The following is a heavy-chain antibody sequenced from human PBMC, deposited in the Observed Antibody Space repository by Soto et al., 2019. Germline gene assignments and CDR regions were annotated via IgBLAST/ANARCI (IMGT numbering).Heavy chain of an antibody. CDR2: ISYDGSNK. CDR1: GFTFSSYA. V-gene: IGHV3-30-3*01. Sequence: QVQLVESGGGVVQPGRSLRLSCAASGFTFSSYAMHWVRQAPGKGLEWVAVISYDGSNKYYADSVKGRFTISRDNSKNTLYLQMNSLRAEDTTVYYCARVGSTTAYYYYGMDVWGQGTTVTVSS. J-gene: IGHJ6*02. D-gene: IGHD4-4*01. CDR3: ARVGSTTAYYYYGMDV.